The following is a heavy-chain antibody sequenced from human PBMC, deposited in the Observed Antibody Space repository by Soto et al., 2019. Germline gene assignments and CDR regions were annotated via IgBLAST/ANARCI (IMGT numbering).Heavy chain of an antibody. CDR3: ARGKQPYYYGMDV. CDR1: GYTFTNND. J-gene: IGHJ6*02. CDR2: ISAYNGNT. V-gene: IGHV1-18*01. Sequence: ASVKVCCKASGYTFTNNDVSWVRQATGQGLEWMGWISAYNGNTNYAQKLQGRVTMTTDTSTSTAYMELRSLRSDDTAVYYCARGKQPYYYGMDVWGQGTTVTVSS.